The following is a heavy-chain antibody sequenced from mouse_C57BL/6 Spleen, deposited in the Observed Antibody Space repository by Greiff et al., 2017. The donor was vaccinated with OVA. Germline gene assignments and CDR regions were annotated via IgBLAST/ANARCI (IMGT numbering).Heavy chain of an antibody. CDR2: IYPGSGRT. D-gene: IGHD2-5*01. CDR3: ALYSKDYAMDY. CDR1: GYTFTSYW. Sequence: QVQLQQPGAELVKPGASVKMSCKASGYTFTSYWITWVKQRPGHGLEWIGDIYPGSGRTTSNEKFKSKATLTVDTSSSTAYMQLSSLTSEDSAVDYCALYSKDYAMDYWGQGTSVTVSS. V-gene: IGHV1-55*01. J-gene: IGHJ4*01.